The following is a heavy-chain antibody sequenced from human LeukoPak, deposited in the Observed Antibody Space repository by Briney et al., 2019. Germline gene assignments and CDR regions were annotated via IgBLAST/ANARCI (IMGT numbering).Heavy chain of an antibody. CDR1: GFTFSSYG. CDR2: ISYDGSNK. V-gene: IGHV3-30*18. Sequence: PVRSLRLSCAASGFTFSSYGMHWVRQAPGNGLEWVAVISYDGSNKYYADSVKSRFTISRDNSKNTLYLQMNSLRAEDPGVSYCAKDRGDYWGQGTLVSVSS. J-gene: IGHJ4*02. D-gene: IGHD3-10*01. CDR3: AKDRGDY.